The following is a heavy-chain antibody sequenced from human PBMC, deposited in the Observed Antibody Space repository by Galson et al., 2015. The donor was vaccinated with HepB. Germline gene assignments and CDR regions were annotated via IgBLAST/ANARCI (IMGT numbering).Heavy chain of an antibody. Sequence: SLRLSCAASGFTFSDYYMSWIRQAPGKGLEWVSYISSSSSYTNYADSVKGRFTISRDNAKNSLYLQMNSLRAEDTAVYYCARDYYDSSGYPRYYYYYGMDVWGQGTTVTVSS. CDR3: ARDYYDSSGYPRYYYYYGMDV. CDR2: ISSSSSYT. V-gene: IGHV3-11*06. D-gene: IGHD3-22*01. CDR1: GFTFSDYY. J-gene: IGHJ6*02.